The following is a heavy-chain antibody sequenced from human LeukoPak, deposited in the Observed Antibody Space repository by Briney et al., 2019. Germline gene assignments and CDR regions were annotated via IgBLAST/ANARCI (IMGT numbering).Heavy chain of an antibody. V-gene: IGHV3-7*01. CDR1: GFTFSSYW. Sequence: GGSLRFSCAASGFTFSSYWMSWVRQAPGKGLEWVANIKQDGSEKYYVDSVKGRFTISRDNAKNSLYLQMNSLRAEDTAVYYCARGRRDGYNDFDYWGQGTLVTVSS. CDR2: IKQDGSEK. CDR3: ARGRRDGYNDFDY. J-gene: IGHJ4*02. D-gene: IGHD5-24*01.